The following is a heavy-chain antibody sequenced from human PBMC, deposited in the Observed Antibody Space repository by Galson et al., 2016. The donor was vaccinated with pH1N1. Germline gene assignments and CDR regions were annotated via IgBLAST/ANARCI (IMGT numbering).Heavy chain of an antibody. D-gene: IGHD6-13*01. CDR1: GFTFSRHA. CDR2: ISYDGSNK. Sequence: SLRLSCAASGFTFSRHAMHWVRQAPGKGLEWVAVISYDGSNKYYADSVKGRFTISRDNSKNTLYLQVNSLRAEDTAVYYCATGLLAAAGTFDYWGQGTLVTVPS. V-gene: IGHV3-30*04. CDR3: ATGLLAAAGTFDY. J-gene: IGHJ4*02.